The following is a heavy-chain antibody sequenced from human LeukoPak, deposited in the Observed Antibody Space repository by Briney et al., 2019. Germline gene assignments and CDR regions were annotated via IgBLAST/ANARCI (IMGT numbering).Heavy chain of an antibody. CDR2: ISWNSGSI. CDR1: GFTFDDYA. J-gene: IGHJ4*02. V-gene: IGHV3-9*01. Sequence: GRSLRLSCAASGFTFDDYAMHWVRQAPGKGLEWVSGISWNSGSIGYADSVKGRFTISRDNAKNSLYLQMNSLRAEDTALYYCARTDSSRGAGVLWGQGTLVTVSS. D-gene: IGHD6-13*01. CDR3: ARTDSSRGAGVL.